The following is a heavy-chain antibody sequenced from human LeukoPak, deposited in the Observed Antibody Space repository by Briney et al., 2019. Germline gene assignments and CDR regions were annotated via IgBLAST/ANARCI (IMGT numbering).Heavy chain of an antibody. CDR1: GYTFTGYY. J-gene: IGHJ5*02. CDR2: INPNSGGT. V-gene: IGHV1-2*02. D-gene: IGHD2-2*02. Sequence: ASVKVSCKASGYTFTGYYMHWVRQAPGQGLEWMGWINPNSGGTNYAQKFQGRVTMTRDTSISTAYMELSRLRSDDTAVYYCARIGGYCSSTSCYTWGQGTLVTVSS. CDR3: ARIGGYCSSTSCYT.